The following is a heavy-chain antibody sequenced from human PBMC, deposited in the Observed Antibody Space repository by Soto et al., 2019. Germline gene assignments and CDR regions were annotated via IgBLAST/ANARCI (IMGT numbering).Heavy chain of an antibody. D-gene: IGHD2-2*01. CDR2: IYSDDST. CDR1: GFTVSTNY. Sequence: QVVESGGALVQPGGSLRLSCAASGFTVSTNYMSWVRQAPGKGLQWVSIIYSDDSTYYADSVEGRFTISRDISKNTLFLQMNSRRAEDTAVYYCARADCSDTSCFTFDPWGQGTLVTVSS. CDR3: ARADCSDTSCFTFDP. V-gene: IGHV3-66*01. J-gene: IGHJ5*02.